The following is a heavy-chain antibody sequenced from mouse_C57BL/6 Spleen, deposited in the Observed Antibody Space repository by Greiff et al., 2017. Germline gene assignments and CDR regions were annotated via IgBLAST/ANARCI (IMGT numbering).Heavy chain of an antibody. V-gene: IGHV1-69*01. J-gene: IGHJ4*01. CDR2: IDPSDSYT. Sequence: QVQLQQPGAELVMPGASVKLSCTASGYTFTSYWMHWVKQRPGQGLEWIGEIDPSDSYTNYNQKFKGKSTLTVDKSSSTAYMQLSSLTSEDSAVYYCARDYGSSPHYYAMDYWGQGTSVTVSS. CDR3: ARDYGSSPHYYAMDY. CDR1: GYTFTSYW. D-gene: IGHD1-1*01.